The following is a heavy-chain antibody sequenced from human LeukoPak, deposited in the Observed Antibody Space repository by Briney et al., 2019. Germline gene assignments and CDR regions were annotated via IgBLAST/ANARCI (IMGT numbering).Heavy chain of an antibody. J-gene: IGHJ4*02. CDR1: GFTFSSYS. Sequence: GGSLRLSCAASGFTFSSYSMNWVRQAPGKGLEWVSYISSSSSTIYYADSVKGRFTISRDNAKNSLYLQMNSLRDEDTAVYYCARGRYSYGRNYFDYWGQGTLVTVSS. D-gene: IGHD5-18*01. CDR3: ARGRYSYGRNYFDY. CDR2: ISSSSSTI. V-gene: IGHV3-48*02.